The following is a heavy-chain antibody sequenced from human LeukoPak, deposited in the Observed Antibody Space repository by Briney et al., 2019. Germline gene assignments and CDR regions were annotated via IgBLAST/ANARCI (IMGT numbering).Heavy chain of an antibody. D-gene: IGHD5-24*01. J-gene: IGHJ1*01. CDR3: ARDLDDYNSLPLVFQH. CDR2: ISAYNGNT. V-gene: IGHV1-18*01. Sequence: ASVKVSCKASGYTFTSYGISWVRQAPGQGLEWMGWISAYNGNTNYAQKLQGRVTMTTDTSTSTAYMELRSLRSDDTAVYYCARDLDDYNSLPLVFQHWGQGTLVTVSS. CDR1: GYTFTSYG.